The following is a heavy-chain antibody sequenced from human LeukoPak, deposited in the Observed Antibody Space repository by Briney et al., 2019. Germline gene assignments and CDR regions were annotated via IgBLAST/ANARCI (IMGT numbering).Heavy chain of an antibody. V-gene: IGHV3-7*01. D-gene: IGHD1-14*01. CDR3: ARGSGKPFDY. CDR1: TFAFSSYC. CDR2: IKQDGTEK. J-gene: IGHJ4*02. Sequence: GGSLRLSCAASTFAFSSYCMSWVRQAPGKGLEWVANIKQDGTEKYYVDSVKGRFTISRDNAKNSLYLQMNSLRAEDTAVYYCARGSGKPFDYWGQGTLVTVSS.